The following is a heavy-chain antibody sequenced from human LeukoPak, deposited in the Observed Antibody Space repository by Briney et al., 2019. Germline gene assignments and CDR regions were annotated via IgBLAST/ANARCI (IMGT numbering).Heavy chain of an antibody. CDR2: IIPILGIA. Sequence: SVKVSCKASGYTFTSYGISWVRQAPGQGLEWMGRIIPILGIANYAQKFQGRVTITADKSTSTAYMELSSLRSEDTAVYYCARDRYCSSTSCYSWFDPWGQGTLVTVSS. V-gene: IGHV1-69*04. CDR1: GYTFTSYG. D-gene: IGHD2-2*02. CDR3: ARDRYCSSTSCYSWFDP. J-gene: IGHJ5*02.